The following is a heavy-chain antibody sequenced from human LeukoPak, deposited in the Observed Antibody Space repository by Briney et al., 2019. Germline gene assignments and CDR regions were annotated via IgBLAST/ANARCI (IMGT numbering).Heavy chain of an antibody. J-gene: IGHJ4*02. V-gene: IGHV1-69*05. CDR2: IIPIFGTA. CDR1: GGTFSSYA. Sequence: GASVKVSCKASGGTFSSYAISWVRQAPGQGLEWMGGIIPIFGTANYAQKFQGRVTITTDESTSTAYMELSSLRSEGTAVYYCASMAAAGTGYWGQGTLVTVSS. CDR3: ASMAAAGTGY. D-gene: IGHD6-13*01.